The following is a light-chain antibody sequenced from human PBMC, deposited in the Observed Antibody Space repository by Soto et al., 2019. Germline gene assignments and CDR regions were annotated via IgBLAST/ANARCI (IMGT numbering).Light chain of an antibody. Sequence: QSVLTQPASVSGSPGQSITISCTGTSSDVGGYNYVSWYQQHPGKAPKLMIYEVSNRPSGVSNRFSGSKSGNTASLTISGLQDEEAADYYCSSYTSSSTLYVFGTGTKVTVL. CDR2: EVS. CDR1: SSDVGGYNY. J-gene: IGLJ1*01. CDR3: SSYTSSSTLYV. V-gene: IGLV2-14*01.